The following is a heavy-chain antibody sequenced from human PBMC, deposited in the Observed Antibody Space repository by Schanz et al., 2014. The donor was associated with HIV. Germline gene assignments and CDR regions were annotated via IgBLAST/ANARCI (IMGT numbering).Heavy chain of an antibody. J-gene: IGHJ4*02. CDR2: ISGKNGET. CDR1: GYTFSRSA. D-gene: IGHD3-10*01. CDR3: ARVGSGSYYVRYFDY. V-gene: IGHV1-18*01. Sequence: QVQLVQSGAEVKKPGASVRVSCKASGYTFSRSAISWVRQAPGQGLEWMGWISGKNGETNYAQNFQGRVTMTTDTSASTTYMELTSLRSDDTAVYYCARVGSGSYYVRYFDYWGQGTLVTVSS.